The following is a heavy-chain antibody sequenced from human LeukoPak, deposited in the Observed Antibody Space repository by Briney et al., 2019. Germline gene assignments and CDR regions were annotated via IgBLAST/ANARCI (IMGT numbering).Heavy chain of an antibody. J-gene: IGHJ3*02. CDR1: GFTFRSYA. CDR2: ISGSGGST. V-gene: IGHV3-23*01. CDR3: AKDLYGDSRGAFDI. Sequence: QPGGSLRLSCAASGFTFRSYAMSWVRQAPGKGLEGVSAISGSGGSTYYADSVKGRFTISRDKSKNTTYLQMNSLRAEDTAVYYCAKDLYGDSRGAFDIWGQGTMVTVSS. D-gene: IGHD4-17*01.